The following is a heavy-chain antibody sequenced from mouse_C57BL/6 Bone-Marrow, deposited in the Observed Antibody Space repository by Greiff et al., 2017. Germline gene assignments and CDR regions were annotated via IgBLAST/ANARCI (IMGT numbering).Heavy chain of an antibody. CDR2: IDPSDSYT. V-gene: IGHV1-50*01. CDR3: TRNFWLAY. Sequence: QQSCKASGYTFTSYWMQWVKQRPGQGLEWIGEIDPSDSYTNYNQKFKGKATLTVDTSSSTAYMQLSSLTSEDSAVYCCTRNFWLAYWGQGTLVTVSA. J-gene: IGHJ3*01. CDR1: GYTFTSYW.